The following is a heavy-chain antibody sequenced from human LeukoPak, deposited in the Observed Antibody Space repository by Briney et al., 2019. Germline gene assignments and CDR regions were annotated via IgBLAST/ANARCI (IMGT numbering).Heavy chain of an antibody. CDR3: ARSVRFSSSSWQNYYMDV. D-gene: IGHD6-13*01. V-gene: IGHV4-59*01. Sequence: SETLSLTCTVSGGSISSYYWSWIRQPPGKGLEWIGYIYYSGSTNYNPSLKSRVTISVDTSKNQFSLKLSSVTAADTAVYYCARSVRFSSSSWQNYYMDVWGKGTTVTVSS. CDR2: IYYSGST. J-gene: IGHJ6*03. CDR1: GGSISSYY.